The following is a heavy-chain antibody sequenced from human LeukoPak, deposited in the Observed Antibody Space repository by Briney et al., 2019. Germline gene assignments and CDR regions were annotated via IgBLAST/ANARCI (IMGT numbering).Heavy chain of an antibody. J-gene: IGHJ3*02. CDR2: ISYDGSNK. V-gene: IGHV3-30*03. CDR3: HYYDSSAQGAFDI. Sequence: GGSLRLSCAASGFTFSSYGMHWVRQAPGKGLEWVAVISYDGSNKYYADSVKGRFTISRDNSKSTLYLQMNSLRGEDTAVYYCHYYDSSAQGAFDIWGQGTMVTVSS. D-gene: IGHD3-22*01. CDR1: GFTFSSYG.